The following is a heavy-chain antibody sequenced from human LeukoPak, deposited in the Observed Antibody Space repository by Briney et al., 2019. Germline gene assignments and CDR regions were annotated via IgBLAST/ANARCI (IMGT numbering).Heavy chain of an antibody. J-gene: IGHJ4*02. Sequence: GASVKVSCKASGYTFTGYYMHWVRQAPGQGLEWMGWINPNSGGTNYAQKFQGRVTMTRDTSIRTAYMELSRLRSDDTAVYYCARPPSSSWPYDYWGQGTLVTVSS. CDR1: GYTFTGYY. CDR2: INPNSGGT. D-gene: IGHD6-13*01. V-gene: IGHV1-2*02. CDR3: ARPPSSSWPYDY.